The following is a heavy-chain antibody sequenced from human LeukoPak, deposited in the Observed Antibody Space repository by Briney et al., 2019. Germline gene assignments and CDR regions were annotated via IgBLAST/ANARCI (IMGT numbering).Heavy chain of an antibody. J-gene: IGHJ3*02. D-gene: IGHD3-10*01. V-gene: IGHV3-48*02. CDR3: ARDNSLYGSGSYYYAPDAFDI. CDR2: ISSSSSTI. CDR1: GFTFSRFW. Sequence: GGSLRLSCAASGFTFSRFWMSWVRQAPGKGLEWVSYISSSSSTIYYADSVKGRFTISRDNAKNSLYLQMNSLRDEDTAVYYCARDNSLYGSGSYYYAPDAFDIWGQGTMVTVSS.